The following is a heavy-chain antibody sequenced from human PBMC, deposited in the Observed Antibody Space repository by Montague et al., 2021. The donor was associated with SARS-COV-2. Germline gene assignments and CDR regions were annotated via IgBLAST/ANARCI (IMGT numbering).Heavy chain of an antibody. CDR2: IYTSGGT. D-gene: IGHD1-1*01. CDR1: SPWTGTGDSY. V-gene: IGHV4-61*08. J-gene: IGHJ4*02. CDR3: ARVGGGTTRYFDN. Sequence: SETLSLTCPVPSPWTGTGDSYSNRNSTPLDSGHECIGYIYTSGGTKYNPSLNSRVTILVDTSKNQFSLNLRSVTAADTAVYYCARVGGGTTRYFDNWGQGTLVTVSS.